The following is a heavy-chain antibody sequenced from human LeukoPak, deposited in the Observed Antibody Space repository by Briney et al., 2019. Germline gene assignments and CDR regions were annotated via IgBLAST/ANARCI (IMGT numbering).Heavy chain of an antibody. CDR3: ARVSPYSSGWRGSYFDY. D-gene: IGHD6-19*01. Sequence: SVKVSCKASGGTFSSYAISWLRQAPGQGLEWMGGIIPIFGTANYAQKFQGRVTITTDESTSTAYMELSSLRSENTAAYDCARVSPYSSGWRGSYFDYWGQGTLVTVSS. V-gene: IGHV1-69*05. CDR2: IIPIFGTA. CDR1: GGTFSSYA. J-gene: IGHJ4*02.